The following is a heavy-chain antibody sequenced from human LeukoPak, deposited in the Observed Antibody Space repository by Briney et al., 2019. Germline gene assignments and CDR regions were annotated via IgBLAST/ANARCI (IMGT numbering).Heavy chain of an antibody. V-gene: IGHV4-30-2*01. Sequence: SETLSLTCAVSGDSISSGSSSWSWIRQPPGKGLEWIGCLYHSGSNYYNPSLKSRVTISVDRSKNQFSLRLSSVTAADTAVYYCARDIPFYYFDYWGQGTLVTVPS. CDR1: GDSISSGSSS. CDR2: LYHSGSN. D-gene: IGHD2/OR15-2a*01. J-gene: IGHJ4*02. CDR3: ARDIPFYYFDY.